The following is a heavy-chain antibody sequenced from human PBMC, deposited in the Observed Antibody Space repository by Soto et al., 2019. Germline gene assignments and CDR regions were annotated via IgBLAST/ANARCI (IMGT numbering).Heavy chain of an antibody. V-gene: IGHV1-2*02. Sequence: QVQLVQSGAGLKKPGASVKVSCKASEYSFTGYYMHWVRQAPGQGLEWVGWINPISGGIHYAQKFQGRVTVTRDTSTGTGYMELSSLRSDDTAMYYCARDPRWATENTKKALDLWGQGTMVTVSS. CDR3: ARDPRWATENTKKALDL. J-gene: IGHJ3*01. CDR2: INPISGGI. CDR1: EYSFTGYY. D-gene: IGHD4-4*01.